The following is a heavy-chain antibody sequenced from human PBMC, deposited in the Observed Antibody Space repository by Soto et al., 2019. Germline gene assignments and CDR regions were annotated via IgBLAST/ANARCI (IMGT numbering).Heavy chain of an antibody. J-gene: IGHJ4*02. CDR2: KWYDGRNK. V-gene: IGHV3-33*01. Sequence: ESGGGVVQPGRSLRLSCAASGFTFSSYGMHWVRQAPGKGLEWVAVKWYDGRNKYYADSVKGRFTISRDNSKNTLYLQMNSLRAEDTAVYYCARDEALVMTMVRGAISGSDYWGQGTLVTVSS. CDR3: ARDEALVMTMVRGAISGSDY. CDR1: GFTFSSYG. D-gene: IGHD3-10*01.